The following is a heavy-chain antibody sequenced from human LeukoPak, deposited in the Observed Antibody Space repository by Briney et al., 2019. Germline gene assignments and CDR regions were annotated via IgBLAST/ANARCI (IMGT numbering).Heavy chain of an antibody. D-gene: IGHD6-13*01. CDR2: IYYSGST. V-gene: IGHV4-59*01. CDR3: ARGAGDSSSWYQYYYYYYMDV. Sequence: SETLSLTCTVSGGSISSYYWSWIRQPPGKGLEWIGYIYYSGSTNYNPSLKSRVTISVDTSKNQFSLKLSSVTAAGTAVYYCARGAGDSSSWYQYYYYYYMDVWGKGTTVTVSS. J-gene: IGHJ6*03. CDR1: GGSISSYY.